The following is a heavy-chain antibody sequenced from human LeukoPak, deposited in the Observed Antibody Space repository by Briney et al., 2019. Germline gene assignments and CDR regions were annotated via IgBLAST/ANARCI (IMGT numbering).Heavy chain of an antibody. CDR1: GFTFDDYA. CDR3: AATDYGSGSYYNLAY. D-gene: IGHD3-10*01. J-gene: IGHJ4*02. CDR2: ISWKSGSI. Sequence: PGRSLRLSCAASGFTFDDYAVHWVRQVPGKGLEWVSGISWKSGSIGYADSVKGRFTISRDNAKNSLYLQMNSLRAEDMALYYCAATDYGSGSYYNLAYWGQGTLVTVSS. V-gene: IGHV3-9*03.